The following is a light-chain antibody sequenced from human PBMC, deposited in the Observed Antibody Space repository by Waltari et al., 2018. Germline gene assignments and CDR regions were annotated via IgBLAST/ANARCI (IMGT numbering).Light chain of an antibody. CDR3: HSRDSSGDVI. Sequence: SSELTQDPAVSVSLGQTVRITCQGDSPRLFYVSWFHQQPGQAPALVLYGKNNRPSGIPDRFSASTSGSTASLTTTGAQAEDEAEYYCHSRDSSGDVIIGGGTKLTVV. V-gene: IGLV3-19*01. CDR1: SPRLFY. CDR2: GKN. J-gene: IGLJ2*01.